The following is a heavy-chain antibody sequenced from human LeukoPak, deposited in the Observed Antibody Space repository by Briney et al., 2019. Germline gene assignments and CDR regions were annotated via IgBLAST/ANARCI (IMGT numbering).Heavy chain of an antibody. V-gene: IGHV4-30-4*01. CDR2: IYYSGST. D-gene: IGHD3-10*01. CDR3: ARSPSILYGSGSYYLGPYYFDY. J-gene: IGHJ4*02. Sequence: PSQTLSLTCSVSGDSISIGDYRWSWIRQSPGKGLEWIGYIYYSGSTNYNPSLKSRVTISVDTSKNQFSLKLSSVTAADTAVYYCARSPSILYGSGSYYLGPYYFDYWGQGTLVTVSS. CDR1: GDSISIGDYR.